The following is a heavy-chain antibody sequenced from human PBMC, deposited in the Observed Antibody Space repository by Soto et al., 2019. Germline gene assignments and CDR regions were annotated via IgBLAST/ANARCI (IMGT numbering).Heavy chain of an antibody. D-gene: IGHD3-22*01. CDR3: ARSLTRDYDSSGYDSGY. CDR1: GYTFTSYG. J-gene: IGHJ4*02. Sequence: ASVKVSCKASGYTFTSYGISWVRQAPGQGLEWMGWISAYNGNTNYAQKLQGRVTMTTDTSTSTAYMELRSLRSDDTAAYYCARSLTRDYDSSGYDSGYWGQGTLVTSPQ. V-gene: IGHV1-18*01. CDR2: ISAYNGNT.